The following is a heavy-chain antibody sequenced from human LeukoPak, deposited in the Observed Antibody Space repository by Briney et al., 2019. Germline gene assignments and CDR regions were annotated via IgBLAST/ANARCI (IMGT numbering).Heavy chain of an antibody. CDR1: GFTFSGYD. D-gene: IGHD2-21*01. Sequence: GGSLRLSCAASGFTFSGYDMSWVRQAPGKGLEWVSYTSSSSSTIYYADSVKGRFAISRDNAKNSLYLQMNNLRAEDTAVYYCARLGGGGGASLYHFDYWGQGILVTVSS. J-gene: IGHJ4*02. V-gene: IGHV3-48*04. CDR3: ARLGGGGGASLYHFDY. CDR2: TSSSSSTI.